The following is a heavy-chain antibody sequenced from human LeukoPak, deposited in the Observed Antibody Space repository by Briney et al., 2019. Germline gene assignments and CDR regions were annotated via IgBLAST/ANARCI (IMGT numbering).Heavy chain of an antibody. Sequence: RESLKISCKGSGYSFTSYWIGWVRPMPGKGLEWVGIIFPGDSDARYSPSFQGQVTISADKSISTAYLQWSSLKASDTAMYYCARGKIAAPGTLDYWGQGTLVTVSS. D-gene: IGHD6-13*01. CDR2: IFPGDSDA. CDR3: ARGKIAAPGTLDY. J-gene: IGHJ4*02. CDR1: GYSFTSYW. V-gene: IGHV5-51*01.